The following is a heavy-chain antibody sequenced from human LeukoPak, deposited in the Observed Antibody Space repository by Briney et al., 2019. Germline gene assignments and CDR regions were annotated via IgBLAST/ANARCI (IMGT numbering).Heavy chain of an antibody. CDR3: ARVDLYGDYAADY. CDR2: IWYDGSNK. D-gene: IGHD4-17*01. CDR1: GFIFSSCG. Sequence: GGSLRLSCAASGFIFSSCGMHWVRQAPGKGLEWVAVIWYDGSNKYYADSVKGRFTNSRDNSKNTLYLQMNSLRAEDTAVYYCARVDLYGDYAADYWGQGTLVTVSS. J-gene: IGHJ4*02. V-gene: IGHV3-33*01.